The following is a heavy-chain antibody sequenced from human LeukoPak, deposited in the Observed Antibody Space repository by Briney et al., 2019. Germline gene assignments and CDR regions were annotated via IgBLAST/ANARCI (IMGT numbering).Heavy chain of an antibody. V-gene: IGHV4-38-2*01. CDR2: IYHSGST. Sequence: SETLSLTCAVSGYSISSGYYWGWIRQPPGKGLEWIGSIYHSGSTYYNPSLKSRVTISVDMSKNQFSLKLSSVTAADTAVYYCARVTMVRGPFDYWGQGTLVTVSS. CDR3: ARVTMVRGPFDY. D-gene: IGHD3-10*01. CDR1: GYSISSGYY. J-gene: IGHJ4*02.